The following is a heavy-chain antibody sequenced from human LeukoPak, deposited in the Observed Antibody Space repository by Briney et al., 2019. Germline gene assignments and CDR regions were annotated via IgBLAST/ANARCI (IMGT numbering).Heavy chain of an antibody. V-gene: IGHV3-64D*09. Sequence: GSLRLSCSASGFTFNTYAMHWVRQAPGKGLQYVSGITSNGGSTYYADSVKGRFTISRDNSKNTLYLQMSSLRAEDTAVYYCVRYSGIYDYWGQGTLITVSS. CDR2: ITSNGGST. J-gene: IGHJ4*02. D-gene: IGHD6-13*01. CDR1: GFTFNTYA. CDR3: VRYSGIYDY.